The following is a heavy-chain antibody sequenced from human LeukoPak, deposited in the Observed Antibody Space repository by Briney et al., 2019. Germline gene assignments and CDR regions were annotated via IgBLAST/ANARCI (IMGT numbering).Heavy chain of an antibody. D-gene: IGHD3-10*01. J-gene: IGHJ3*02. CDR2: IYYSGST. CDR1: GGSISRGDYY. V-gene: IGHV4-30-4*01. Sequence: SETLSLTCTVSGGSISRGDYYWSWIRQPPGKGLEWIGYIYYSGSTYYNPSLKSRVTISVDTSQNQFSLKLSSVTAADTAVYYCARVGLWFGELGALDIWGQGTMVTDSS. CDR3: ARVGLWFGELGALDI.